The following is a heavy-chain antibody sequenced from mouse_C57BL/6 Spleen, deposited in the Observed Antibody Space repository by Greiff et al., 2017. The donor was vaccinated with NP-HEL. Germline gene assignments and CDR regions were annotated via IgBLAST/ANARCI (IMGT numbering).Heavy chain of an antibody. J-gene: IGHJ2*01. D-gene: IGHD4-1*01. CDR1: GFSLTSYG. CDR3: ARKGNWDYYFDY. Sequence: QVQLQQSGPGLVQPSQSLSITCTVSGFSLTSYGVHWVRQSPGKGLEWLGVIWSGGSTDYNAAFISRLSISKDNSKSQVFFKMNRLRADDTAIYYCARKGNWDYYFDYWGQGTTLTVSS. V-gene: IGHV2-2*01. CDR2: IWSGGST.